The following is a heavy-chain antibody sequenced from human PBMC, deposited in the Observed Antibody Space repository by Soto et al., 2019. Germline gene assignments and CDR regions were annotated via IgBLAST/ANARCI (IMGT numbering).Heavy chain of an antibody. Sequence: SETLSLTCIVSGESISGTIYYWGWIRQPPGKGLEWIGSIYYSGSTYYNPSLKSRVTISVDTSKNHFSLKLTSVTAADTAVYYCARPGGSGWFYFDSWGQGPRSPSPQ. CDR2: IYYSGST. CDR3: ARPGGSGWFYFDS. D-gene: IGHD6-13*01. CDR1: GESISGTIYY. V-gene: IGHV4-39*02. J-gene: IGHJ4*02.